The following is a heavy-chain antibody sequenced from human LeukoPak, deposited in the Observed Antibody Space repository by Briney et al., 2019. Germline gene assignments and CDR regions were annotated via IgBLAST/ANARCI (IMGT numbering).Heavy chain of an antibody. CDR3: AKGLGVAGTGGDFDY. CDR1: GFTFSSYA. D-gene: IGHD6-19*01. V-gene: IGHV3-23*01. CDR2: ISGSGGST. Sequence: GGSLRLSCAASGFTFSSYAMSWARQAPGKGLEWVSAISGSGGSTYYADSVKGRFTISRDNSKNTLYLQMNSLRAEDTAVYYCAKGLGVAGTGGDFDYWGQGTLVTVSS. J-gene: IGHJ4*02.